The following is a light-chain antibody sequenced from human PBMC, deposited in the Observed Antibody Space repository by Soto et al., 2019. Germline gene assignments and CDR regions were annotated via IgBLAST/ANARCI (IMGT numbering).Light chain of an antibody. CDR1: SSNIGAGYD. J-gene: IGLJ3*02. CDR2: GNI. V-gene: IGLV1-40*01. CDR3: QSYDTSLSGSV. Sequence: QSVLTQPPSLSGAPGQRVTISCTGNSSNIGAGYDVHWYQQLPGTAPKLLIYGNINRPSGVPDRFSGSKSGTSASLAITGLQAEDAADYYCQSYDTSLSGSVFGGGTQLTVL.